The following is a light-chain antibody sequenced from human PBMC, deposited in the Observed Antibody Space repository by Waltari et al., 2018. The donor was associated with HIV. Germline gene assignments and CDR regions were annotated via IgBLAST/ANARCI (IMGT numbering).Light chain of an antibody. CDR1: RSVNRY. CDR2: DAS. J-gene: IGKJ3*01. CDR3: QQRTNWPRA. Sequence: EIVLTQYPATLSSSPVERATLSCRASRSVNRYLAWFQQKPGQAPRLLMYDASNRAPGIPARFSGSGSGTDFTLNISRVESEDFAVYYCQQRTNWPRAFGPGTTVDIK. V-gene: IGKV3-11*01.